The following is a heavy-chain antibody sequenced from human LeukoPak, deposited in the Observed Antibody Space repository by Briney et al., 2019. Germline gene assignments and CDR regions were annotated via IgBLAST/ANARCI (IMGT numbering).Heavy chain of an antibody. Sequence: SETLSLTCTVSGGSISSSSYYWGWIRQPPGKGLEWIGSIYYSGSTNYNPSLKSRVTISVDTSKNQFSLKLSSVTAADTAVYYCARRGGLKDYWGQGTLVTVSS. J-gene: IGHJ4*02. CDR2: IYYSGST. CDR1: GGSISSSSYY. CDR3: ARRGGLKDY. D-gene: IGHD3-16*01. V-gene: IGHV4-39*01.